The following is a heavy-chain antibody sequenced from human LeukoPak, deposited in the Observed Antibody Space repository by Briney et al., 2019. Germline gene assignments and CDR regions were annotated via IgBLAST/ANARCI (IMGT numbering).Heavy chain of an antibody. Sequence: SETLSLTCTVSGGSISSGSYYWSWIRQPAGKGLEWIGRIYTSGSTNYNPSLKSRVTISVDTSKNQFSLKLSSVTAADTAVYYCARAGHITSEGVTAMVFDPWGQGTLVTVSS. V-gene: IGHV4-61*02. D-gene: IGHD5-18*01. J-gene: IGHJ5*02. CDR1: GGSISSGSYY. CDR3: ARAGHITSEGVTAMVFDP. CDR2: IYTSGST.